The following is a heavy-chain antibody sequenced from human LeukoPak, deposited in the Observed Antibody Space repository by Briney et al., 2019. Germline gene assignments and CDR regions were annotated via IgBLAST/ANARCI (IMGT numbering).Heavy chain of an antibody. CDR1: GFSFDDYA. CDR2: ITGDGGST. CDR3: ARTGNFDH. V-gene: IGHV3-43*02. D-gene: IGHD1-14*01. J-gene: IGHJ4*02. Sequence: GGSLGLSCAASGFSFDDYAMHWVRQTPGQGLEWVSLITGDGGSTYYADSVKGRFTISRDNSGNSLYLQMNSLTTEDTAFYYCARTGNFDHWGQGALVTVSS.